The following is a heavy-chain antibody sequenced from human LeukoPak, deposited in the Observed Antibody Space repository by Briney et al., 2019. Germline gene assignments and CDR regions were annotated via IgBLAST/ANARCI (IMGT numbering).Heavy chain of an antibody. CDR2: ITGSLNSI. V-gene: IGHV3-48*01. D-gene: IGHD3/OR15-3a*01. CDR1: GFTFSSYS. CDR3: ARTGLGLYSFDY. Sequence: GGSLRLSCAASGFTFSSYSMNWVRQAPGKGLEWISYITGSLNSIHYADSGKGRVTISRDNDKNSVYLQMNGLRLEDTAVYYCARTGLGLYSFDYWGQGIQVTISS. J-gene: IGHJ4*02.